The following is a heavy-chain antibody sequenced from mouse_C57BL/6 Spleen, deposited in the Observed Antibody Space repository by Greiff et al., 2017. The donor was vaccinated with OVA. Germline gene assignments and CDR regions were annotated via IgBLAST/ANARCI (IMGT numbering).Heavy chain of an antibody. V-gene: IGHV1-54*01. Sequence: QVHVKQSGAELVRPGTSVKVSCKASGYAFTNYLIEWVKQRPGQGLEWIGVINPGSGGTNYNEKFKGKATLTADKSSSTAYMQLSSLTSEDSAVYFCARSITTVVAGDYWGQGTTLTVSS. D-gene: IGHD1-1*01. CDR3: ARSITTVVAGDY. J-gene: IGHJ2*01. CDR2: INPGSGGT. CDR1: GYAFTNYL.